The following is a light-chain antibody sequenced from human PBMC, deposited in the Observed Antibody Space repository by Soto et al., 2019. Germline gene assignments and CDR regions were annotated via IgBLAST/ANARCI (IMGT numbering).Light chain of an antibody. CDR1: QSVDSY. CDR2: GAS. Sequence: EIVLTQSPASLSLSPGERATLSCRASQSVDSYLVWYQQKPGQAPRLLIFGASNRATGIPDRFSGSGSGTDFTLTISRLEPEDFAVYYCHHYGNSPQTFGQGTKVDI. J-gene: IGKJ1*01. V-gene: IGKV3-20*01. CDR3: HHYGNSPQT.